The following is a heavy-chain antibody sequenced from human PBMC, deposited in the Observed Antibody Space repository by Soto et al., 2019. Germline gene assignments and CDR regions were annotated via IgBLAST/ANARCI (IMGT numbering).Heavy chain of an antibody. CDR1: GFTFINAW. Sequence: EVQLVESGGGLVKPGVSLRLSCTASGFTFINAWMTWVRQAPGKGLEWVGRIKTKTDGGTTDYAAPVKGRFTISRDDSKNTVYLQMNRMKTEDTAVYYCTTRGIGGYYKQQYYYYGMDVWGQGTTVTVSS. D-gene: IGHD1-26*01. CDR2: IKTKTDGGTT. V-gene: IGHV3-15*01. CDR3: TTRGIGGYYKQQYYYYGMDV. J-gene: IGHJ6*02.